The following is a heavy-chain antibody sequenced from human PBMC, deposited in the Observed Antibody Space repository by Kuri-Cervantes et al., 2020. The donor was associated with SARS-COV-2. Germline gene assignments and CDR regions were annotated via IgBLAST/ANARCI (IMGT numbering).Heavy chain of an antibody. J-gene: IGHJ5*02. V-gene: IGHV3-21*01. CDR2: ISSSSSYI. D-gene: IGHD6-19*01. CDR3: ARDQGWLDPWWFDP. Sequence: GGSLRLSCAASGFTFSSYSMNWVRQAPGKGLEWVSSISSSSSYIYYADSVKGRFTISRDNAKNSLYLQMNSLRAEDTAVYYCARDQGWLDPWWFDPWGQGTLVTVSS. CDR1: GFTFSSYS.